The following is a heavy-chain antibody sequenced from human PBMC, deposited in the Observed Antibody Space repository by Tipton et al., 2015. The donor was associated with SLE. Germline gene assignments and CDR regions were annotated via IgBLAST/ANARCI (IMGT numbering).Heavy chain of an antibody. CDR2: IYYSGST. CDR3: ARVRGRGYFQH. Sequence: TLSLTCTVSGGSISSGSYYWSWIRQPPGKGLEWIGYIYYSGSTNYNPSLKSRVTISVDTSKNQFSLKLSSVTAADTAVYYCARVRGRGYFQHWGQGTLVTVSS. D-gene: IGHD3-10*01. CDR1: GGSISSGSYY. V-gene: IGHV4-61*01. J-gene: IGHJ1*01.